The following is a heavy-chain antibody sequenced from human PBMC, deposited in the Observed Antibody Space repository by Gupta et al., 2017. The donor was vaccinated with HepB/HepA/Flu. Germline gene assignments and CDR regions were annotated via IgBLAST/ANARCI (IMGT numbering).Heavy chain of an antibody. CDR3: VRDRGAPDAFNI. Sequence: EVQLVESGGGLVQPGGSLRLSCAASGFSVSRYWMHWVRQAPGEGLVWVSHSNNDGSNTIYADSVKGRFTISKDHAKNTLYLQMNSLRADDTAVYYCVRDRGAPDAFNIWGQGTLVTVSS. D-gene: IGHD3-10*01. J-gene: IGHJ3*02. CDR1: GFSVSRYW. CDR2: SNNDGSNT. V-gene: IGHV3-74*01.